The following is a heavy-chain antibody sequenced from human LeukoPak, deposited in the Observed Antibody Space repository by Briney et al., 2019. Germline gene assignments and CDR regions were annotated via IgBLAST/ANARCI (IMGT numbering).Heavy chain of an antibody. J-gene: IGHJ4*02. Sequence: SETLSLTCTVSGGSISSYYWSWIRQPPGKGLEWIGYIYYSGSTNYNPSLKSRVTISVDTSKNQFSLKLSSVTAADTAVYYCARGTDNAAVEDYWGQGTLVTVSS. CDR3: ARGTDNAAVEDY. D-gene: IGHD6-13*01. V-gene: IGHV4-59*01. CDR1: GGSISSYY. CDR2: IYYSGST.